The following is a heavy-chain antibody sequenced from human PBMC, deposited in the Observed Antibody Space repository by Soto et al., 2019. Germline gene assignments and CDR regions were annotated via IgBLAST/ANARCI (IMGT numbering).Heavy chain of an antibody. D-gene: IGHD7-27*01. V-gene: IGHV3-21*01. CDR2: IRSDTSDI. CDR1: GFTFSGYT. J-gene: IGHJ4*02. CDR3: VIVPESNRGWDFDY. Sequence: EVQLVESGGGLVKPGASLRLSCAASGFTFSGYTMNWVRQAPGRGLQWVSSIRSDTSDIYYEDSVKGRFTISRDNAQNSVYLQINGLRAEDAAVDYCVIVPESNRGWDFDYWGQGTLVTGSS.